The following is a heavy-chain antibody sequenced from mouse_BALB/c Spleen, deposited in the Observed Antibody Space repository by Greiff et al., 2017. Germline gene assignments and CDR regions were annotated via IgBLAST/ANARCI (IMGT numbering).Heavy chain of an antibody. CDR1: GFAFSSYD. Sequence: EVKLMESGGGLVKPGGSLKLSCAASGFAFSSYDMSWVRQTPEKRLEWVAEISSGGSYTYYPDTVTGRFTISRDNAKNTLYLEMSSLRSEDTAMYYCARSTRHAMDYWGQGTSVTVSS. V-gene: IGHV5-9-4*01. J-gene: IGHJ4*01. CDR2: ISSGGSYT. CDR3: ARSTRHAMDY.